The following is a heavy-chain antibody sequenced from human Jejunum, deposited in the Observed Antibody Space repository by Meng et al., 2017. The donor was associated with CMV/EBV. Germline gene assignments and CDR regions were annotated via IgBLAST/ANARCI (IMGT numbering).Heavy chain of an antibody. D-gene: IGHD2-2*01. Sequence: SWVRQASGQGFEWMGWITSYNGNTKLADKFQGRVTLTTDSSTRTVYMELRSLTSDDTAVYYCARERPGSGYQVTDYWGQGTLVTVSS. V-gene: IGHV1-18*01. CDR2: ITSYNGNT. J-gene: IGHJ4*02. CDR3: ARERPGSGYQVTDY.